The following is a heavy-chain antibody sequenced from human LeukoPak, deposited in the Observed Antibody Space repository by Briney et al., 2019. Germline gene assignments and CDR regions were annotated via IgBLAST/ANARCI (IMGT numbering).Heavy chain of an antibody. Sequence: GRSLRLSCAASGFTFSSYGMHWVRQAPGKGLEWVAVISYDGSNKYYADSVKGRFTISRDNSKNTLYLQMNSLRAEDTAVYYCAKDLTWGVAQNGYWGQGTLVTVSS. D-gene: IGHD3-16*01. CDR3: AKDLTWGVAQNGY. CDR2: ISYDGSNK. V-gene: IGHV3-30*18. CDR1: GFTFSSYG. J-gene: IGHJ4*02.